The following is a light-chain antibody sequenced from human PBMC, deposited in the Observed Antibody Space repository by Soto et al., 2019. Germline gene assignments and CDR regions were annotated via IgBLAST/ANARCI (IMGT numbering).Light chain of an antibody. CDR1: QSVSSN. Sequence: IVVTQSPATLSVTPGERATLSCRASQSVSSNLAWYQQKPGQAPRLLIYGASTRATGIPARFSGSGSGTEFTLTISSLQSEDFAVYYCQQYNTWPPITFGQGTRLENK. CDR3: QQYNTWPPIT. CDR2: GAS. J-gene: IGKJ5*01. V-gene: IGKV3-15*01.